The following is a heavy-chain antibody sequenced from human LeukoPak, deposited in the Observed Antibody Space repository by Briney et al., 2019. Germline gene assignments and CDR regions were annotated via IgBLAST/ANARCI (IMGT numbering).Heavy chain of an antibody. V-gene: IGHV3-66*01. CDR3: ARALRGGYSYGYPAYY. D-gene: IGHD5-18*01. CDR1: GFTVSSDY. Sequence: GGSLRLSCAASGFTVSSDYMSWVRQAPGKGLEWVSVIYSGGSTYYADSVKGRFTIFRDNSKNTLYLQMNSLRAEDTAVYYCARALRGGYSYGYPAYYWGQGTLVTVSS. CDR2: IYSGGST. J-gene: IGHJ4*02.